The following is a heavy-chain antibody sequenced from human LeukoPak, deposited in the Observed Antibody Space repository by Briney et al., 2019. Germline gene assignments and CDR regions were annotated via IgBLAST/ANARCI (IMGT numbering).Heavy chain of an antibody. CDR3: ARDQRSESYYPWGWFDP. CDR1: GFTFSSYW. J-gene: IGHJ5*02. CDR2: TKQDGSEK. D-gene: IGHD1-26*01. Sequence: GGSLRLSCAASGFTFSSYWMSWVRQAPGKGLEWVANTKQDGSEKYYVDSVKGRFTISRDNSKNTLYLQMNSLRPEDTAVYYCARDQRSESYYPWGWFDPWGQGTLVTVSS. V-gene: IGHV3-7*01.